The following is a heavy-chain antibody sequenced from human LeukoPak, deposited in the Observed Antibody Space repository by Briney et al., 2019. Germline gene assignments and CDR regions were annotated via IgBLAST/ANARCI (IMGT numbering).Heavy chain of an antibody. CDR1: GFTFSSYA. J-gene: IGHJ4*02. V-gene: IGHV3-23*01. CDR2: ISGSGGST. Sequence: PGGSLRLSCAASGFTFSSYAMSWVRQAPGKGLEWVSAISGSGGSTYYADSVKGRFTISRDNSKSTLYLQMNSLRAEDTAVYYCAKYREALAGTRGFYFDYWGQGTLVTVSS. CDR3: AKYREALAGTRGFYFDY. D-gene: IGHD6-19*01.